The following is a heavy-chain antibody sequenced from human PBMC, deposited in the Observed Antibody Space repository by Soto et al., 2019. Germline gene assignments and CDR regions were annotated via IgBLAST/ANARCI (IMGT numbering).Heavy chain of an antibody. V-gene: IGHV3-30-3*01. Sequence: PGGSLRLSCAASGFTFSSYAMHWVRQAPGKGLEWVAVISYDGSNKYYADSVKGRFTISRDNSKNTLYLQMNSLRAEDTAVYYCARDFRTILWGQGTLVTVSS. CDR2: ISYDGSNK. J-gene: IGHJ4*02. CDR1: GFTFSSYA. CDR3: ARDFRTIL. D-gene: IGHD3-3*01.